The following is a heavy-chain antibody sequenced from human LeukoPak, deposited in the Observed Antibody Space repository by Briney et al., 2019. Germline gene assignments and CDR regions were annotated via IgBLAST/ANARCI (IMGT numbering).Heavy chain of an antibody. CDR1: GFTFSDYY. J-gene: IGHJ4*02. Sequence: GGSLRLPCAASGFTFSDYYMNWIRQAPGKGLEWTSYISSSGNTIYYADSVKGRSTISRDNAKNSLYLQMNSLRAEDTAVYYCASGLDTVTVPFDYWGQGTLVTVSS. CDR2: ISSSGNTI. CDR3: ASGLDTVTVPFDY. D-gene: IGHD4-17*01. V-gene: IGHV3-11*01.